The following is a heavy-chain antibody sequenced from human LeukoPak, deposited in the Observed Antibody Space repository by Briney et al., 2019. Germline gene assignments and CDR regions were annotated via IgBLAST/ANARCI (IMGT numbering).Heavy chain of an antibody. Sequence: GGSLRLSCAASGFTFSSYDMHWVRQAPGKGLEWVAVIWCDGSNKYYADSVKGRFTISRDNSKNTMYLQMNSLRAEDTAVYYCARDFKGHSSSFRDWGQGTLLSVSS. D-gene: IGHD6-13*01. J-gene: IGHJ4*02. V-gene: IGHV3-33*01. CDR1: GFTFSSYD. CDR2: IWCDGSNK. CDR3: ARDFKGHSSSFRD.